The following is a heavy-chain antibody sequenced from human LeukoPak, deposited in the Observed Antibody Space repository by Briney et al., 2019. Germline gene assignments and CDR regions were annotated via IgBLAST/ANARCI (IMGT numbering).Heavy chain of an antibody. J-gene: IGHJ6*03. V-gene: IGHV1-18*01. Sequence: ASVKVSCKASGYTFTSYGISWVRQAPGQGLEWMGWISAYNGNTNYAQKLQGRVTMITDTSTSTAYMELRSLRSDDTAVYYCAKHQWYYDFWSAQGSMDVWGKGTTVTVSS. D-gene: IGHD3-3*01. CDR3: AKHQWYYDFWSAQGSMDV. CDR2: ISAYNGNT. CDR1: GYTFTSYG.